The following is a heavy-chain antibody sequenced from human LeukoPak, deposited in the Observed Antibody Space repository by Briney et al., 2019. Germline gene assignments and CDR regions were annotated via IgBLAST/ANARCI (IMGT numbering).Heavy chain of an antibody. J-gene: IGHJ4*02. CDR2: IYHSGGT. D-gene: IGHD2/OR15-2a*01. V-gene: IGHV4-4*02. Sequence: PSETLSLTCAVSGDPINSIDWWSWVRQPPARGLEWIGEIYHSGGTNYNPSLKSRVTISVDKSKNHLSLKLTSVTAADTAVYFCVGNGYYALDYWGQGALVTVAS. CDR1: GDPINSIDW. CDR3: VGNGYYALDY.